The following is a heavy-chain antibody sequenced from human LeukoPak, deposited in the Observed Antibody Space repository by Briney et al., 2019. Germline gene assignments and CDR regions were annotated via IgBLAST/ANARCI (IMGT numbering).Heavy chain of an antibody. CDR2: NYYTGST. D-gene: IGHD5-18*01. V-gene: IGHV4-39*01. CDR1: GGAMTSGVYY. J-gene: IGHJ5*02. CDR3: ARQGERYVYPEEFGP. Sequence: SVTLSLTCTVSGGAMTSGVYYWAWIRQTPGKDLELNGNNYYTGSTTNSNPCLKIPVAIPIDTSNIQLSVRFSSVTAADSGLYFCARQGERYVYPEEFGPWGREPVVSVFS.